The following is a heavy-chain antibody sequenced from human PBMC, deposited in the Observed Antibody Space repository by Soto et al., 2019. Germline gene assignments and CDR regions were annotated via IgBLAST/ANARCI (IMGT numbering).Heavy chain of an antibody. CDR2: INHSGST. Sequence: SETLSLTCAVYGGSFSGYYWSWIRQPPGKGLEWIGEINHSGSTNYNPSLKSRVTISVDTSKNQLSLKLSSVTAADTAVYYCARELRMTTPYYYYGMDVWGQGTTVTVSS. J-gene: IGHJ6*02. CDR3: ARELRMTTPYYYYGMDV. V-gene: IGHV4-34*01. CDR1: GGSFSGYY. D-gene: IGHD4-4*01.